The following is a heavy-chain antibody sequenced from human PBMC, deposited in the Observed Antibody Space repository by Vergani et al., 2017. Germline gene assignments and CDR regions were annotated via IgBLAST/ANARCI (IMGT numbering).Heavy chain of an antibody. D-gene: IGHD2-21*01. CDR1: GFSFRNAW. CDR2: IKSKFDRGTT. Sequence: EVQLVESGGGIVKPGGSLRLSCVASGFSFRNAWMNLVRRTPGKGLEWVGRIKSKFDRGTTDYAAAVKGRFTISRDDSKNTLFLQMNGLKTEDIGVYYCTTHPRYCGDGSCYWLRDHHYYGMDVWGQGTTVTVSS. CDR3: TTHPRYCGDGSCYWLRDHHYYGMDV. V-gene: IGHV3-15*07. J-gene: IGHJ6*02.